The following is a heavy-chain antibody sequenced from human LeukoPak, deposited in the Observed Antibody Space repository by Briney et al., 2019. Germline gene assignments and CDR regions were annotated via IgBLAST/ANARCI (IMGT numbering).Heavy chain of an antibody. J-gene: IGHJ6*04. V-gene: IGHV1-69*02. CDR1: GGTFSSYT. D-gene: IGHD4-11*01. CDR3: ARSHLRALTRQMDV. Sequence: GASVKVSCKASGGTFSSYTISWVRQAPGRGLEWMGRIIPILGIANYAQKFQGRVTITADKSTSTAYMELSSLRSEDTAVYYCARSHLRALTRQMDVWGKGTTVTVSS. CDR2: IIPILGIA.